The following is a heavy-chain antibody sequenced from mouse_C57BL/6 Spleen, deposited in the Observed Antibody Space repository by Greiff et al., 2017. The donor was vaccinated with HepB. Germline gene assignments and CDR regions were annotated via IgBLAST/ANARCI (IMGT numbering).Heavy chain of an antibody. CDR1: GFTFNTYA. CDR3: VRDEGYDYDWSYAMDY. D-gene: IGHD2-4*01. J-gene: IGHJ4*01. Sequence: EVKLQESGGGLVQPKGSLKLSCAASGFTFNTYAMHWVRQAPGKGLEWVARIRSKSSNYATYYADSVKDRFTISRDDSQSMLYLQMNNLKTEDTAMYYCVRDEGYDYDWSYAMDYWGQGTSVTVSS. CDR2: IRSKSSNYAT. V-gene: IGHV10-3*01.